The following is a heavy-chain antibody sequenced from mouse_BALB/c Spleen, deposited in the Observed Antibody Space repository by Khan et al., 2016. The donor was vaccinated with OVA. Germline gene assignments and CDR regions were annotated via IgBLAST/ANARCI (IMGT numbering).Heavy chain of an antibody. V-gene: IGHV14-3*02. CDR1: GFNIKDTY. CDR2: IDPANGNT. Sequence: MQLEESGAELVKPGASVKLSCTASGFNIKDTYMHWVKQRPEQGLEWIGRIDPANGNTKYDPKFQGKATITADKSSNTAYLQLSSLTSEDTAVYYCARRDNNGYFDVWGAGTTVTVSS. D-gene: IGHD1-3*01. CDR3: ARRDNNGYFDV. J-gene: IGHJ1*01.